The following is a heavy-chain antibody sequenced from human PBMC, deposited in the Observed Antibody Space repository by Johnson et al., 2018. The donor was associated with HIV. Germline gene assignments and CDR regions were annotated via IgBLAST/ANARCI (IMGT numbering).Heavy chain of an antibody. V-gene: IGHV3-66*01. CDR2: MYSGGST. CDR1: GFTVSSDY. D-gene: IGHD3-3*01. CDR3: AKRGRTYYDFWSGYSGDAFDI. J-gene: IGHJ3*02. Sequence: VQLVESGGGLIQPGGSLRLSCAASGFTVSSDYMNWVRQAPGKGLEWVSVMYSGGSTYYADSVKGRFTISRDNSKNTLYLQMNSLRDEDTAVYYCAKRGRTYYDFWSGYSGDAFDIWGQGTLVTVSS.